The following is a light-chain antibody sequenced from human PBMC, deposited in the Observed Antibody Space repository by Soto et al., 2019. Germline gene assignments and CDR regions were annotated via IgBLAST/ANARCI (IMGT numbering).Light chain of an antibody. CDR3: QHYGRSPLT. V-gene: IGKV3-20*01. J-gene: IGKJ4*01. CDR1: QSVGSSS. CDR2: DIS. Sequence: VLTQSPDTLSLSPGERATLSCRASQSVGSSSLGWYQQKPGQAPRLVIFDISNRATGTPDRFSGSGSGTDFTLTISRLEPEDFAVYYCQHYGRSPLTFGGGTKVDIK.